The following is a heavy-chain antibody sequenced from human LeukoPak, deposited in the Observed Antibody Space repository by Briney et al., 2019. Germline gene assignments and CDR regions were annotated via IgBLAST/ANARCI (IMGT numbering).Heavy chain of an antibody. CDR1: GLTLSNVW. J-gene: IGHJ4*02. D-gene: IGHD2-15*01. Sequence: GGSLRLSCAVSGLTLSNVWMNWVRQAPGKGLEWVGRIRRRGDGGTTDFAAPVKGRFTISRDDSKNTLYLQMNSLTSEDTAVYYCTQGSGQYFDYWGQGTLVTVSS. CDR3: TQGSGQYFDY. V-gene: IGHV3-15*07. CDR2: IRRRGDGGTT.